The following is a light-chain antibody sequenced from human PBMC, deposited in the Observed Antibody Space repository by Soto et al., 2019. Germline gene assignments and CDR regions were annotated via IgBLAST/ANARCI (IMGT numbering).Light chain of an antibody. CDR2: EVN. Sequence: QSVLTQPPSASGSPGQSVAISCTGTSSDVGGYNYVSWYQQHPGKAPKLMIYEVNKRPSGVPDRFSGSKSGNTASLTVSGLQAEDEADYYCSLYAGSSTLYVFGTGTKVTVL. CDR3: SLYAGSSTLYV. V-gene: IGLV2-8*01. CDR1: SSDVGGYNY. J-gene: IGLJ1*01.